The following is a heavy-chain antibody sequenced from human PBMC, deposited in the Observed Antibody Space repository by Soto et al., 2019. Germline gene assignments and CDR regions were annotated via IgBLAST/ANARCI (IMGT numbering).Heavy chain of an antibody. CDR2: ISGYNGNT. V-gene: IGHV1-18*01. CDR3: AREGPAPYYYYGMDV. J-gene: IGHJ6*02. CDR1: GYSFTTYG. Sequence: QVQLVQSRGEVKKPGASVKVSCKTSGYSFTTYGISWVRQAPGQGLEWMGWISGYNGNTNYAQNLQGRVTMTTGTSTSTAYMELRSLRSDDTAVYYCAREGPAPYYYYGMDVWGQGSTVTVSS.